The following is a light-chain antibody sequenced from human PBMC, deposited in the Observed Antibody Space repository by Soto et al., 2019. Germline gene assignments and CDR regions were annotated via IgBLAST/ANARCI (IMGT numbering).Light chain of an antibody. CDR1: QSVYSRY. V-gene: IGKV3-20*01. CDR3: QQYGNSPRS. Sequence: EIVLTQSPGTLSLSPGERATLSCRASQSVYSRYLAWYQQKPGQAPRLLIYGASSRLTGIPERFSGSGSGTDFTLTISRLEPEDVAVYYSQQYGNSPRSFGGGTKVEIK. CDR2: GAS. J-gene: IGKJ4*01.